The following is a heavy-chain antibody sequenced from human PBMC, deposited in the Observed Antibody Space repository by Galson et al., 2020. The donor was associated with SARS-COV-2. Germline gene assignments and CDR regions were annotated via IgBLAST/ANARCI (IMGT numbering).Heavy chain of an antibody. CDR1: GFTFSSYG. CDR2: ISYDGSNK. V-gene: IGHV3-30*18. J-gene: IGHJ6*02. CDR3: AKDLRSNRDIVVVPAAMFDGLHYYYYGMDV. Sequence: GGSLRLSCAASGFTFSSYGMHWVRQAPGKGLEWVAVISYDGSNKYYADSVKGRFTISRDNSKNTLYLQMNSLRAEDTAVYYCAKDLRSNRDIVVVPAAMFDGLHYYYYGMDVWGQGTTVTVSS. D-gene: IGHD2-2*01.